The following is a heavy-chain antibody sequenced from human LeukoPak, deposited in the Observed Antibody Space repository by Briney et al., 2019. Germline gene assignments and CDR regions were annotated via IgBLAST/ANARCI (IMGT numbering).Heavy chain of an antibody. V-gene: IGHV3-53*01. D-gene: IGHD5-18*01. CDR3: GYGAYSYGGFDY. CDR2: IYGGGST. CDR1: GFTVSSNY. J-gene: IGHJ4*02. Sequence: PGGSLRLSCAASGFTVSSNYMSWVRQAPGKGLEWVSVIYGGGSTYYADSVKGRFTISRDNSKNTLYLQMNSLRAEDTAVYYCGYGAYSYGGFDYWGQGTLVTVSS.